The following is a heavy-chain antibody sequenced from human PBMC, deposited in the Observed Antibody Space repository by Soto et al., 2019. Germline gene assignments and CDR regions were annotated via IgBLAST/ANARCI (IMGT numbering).Heavy chain of an antibody. CDR2: ISGSGGST. D-gene: IGHD1-26*01. J-gene: IGHJ6*02. Sequence: GGSMRLSCAASGLTFSSYAMSWVRQAPGKGLEWVSAISGSGGSTYYADSVKGRFTISRDNSKNTLYLQMNSLRAEDTAVYYCAKDQEWELLPALDYYGMDVWGQGTTVTVSS. CDR3: AKDQEWELLPALDYYGMDV. V-gene: IGHV3-23*01. CDR1: GLTFSSYA.